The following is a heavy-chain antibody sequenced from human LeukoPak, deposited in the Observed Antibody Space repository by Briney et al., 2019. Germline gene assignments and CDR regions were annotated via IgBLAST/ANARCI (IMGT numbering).Heavy chain of an antibody. Sequence: GASVKVSCKASGYTFTSYYVQWVRQAPGQGLEWVGIINPSDGTTSYAQKLQGRVTMTRDTSTSTVYMELSSLRFEDTAVYYCTRARDSGGSCHSYWGQGTLVTVSS. CDR2: INPSDGTT. CDR3: TRARDSGGSCHSY. D-gene: IGHD2-15*01. J-gene: IGHJ4*02. V-gene: IGHV1-46*03. CDR1: GYTFTSYY.